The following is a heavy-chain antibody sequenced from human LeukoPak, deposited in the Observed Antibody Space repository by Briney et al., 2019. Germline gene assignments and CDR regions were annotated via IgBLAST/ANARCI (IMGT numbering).Heavy chain of an antibody. J-gene: IGHJ4*02. CDR1: GFTFSSYS. V-gene: IGHV3-21*01. D-gene: IGHD1-26*01. CDR2: ISSSSSYI. Sequence: GGSLRLSCAASGFTFSSYSMNWVRQAPGKGLEWVSSISSSSSYIYYADSVKGRFTISRDNAKNSLYLQMNSLRAEDTAVYYCAREAGWELSSLDYWGQGTLVTVSS. CDR3: AREAGWELSSLDY.